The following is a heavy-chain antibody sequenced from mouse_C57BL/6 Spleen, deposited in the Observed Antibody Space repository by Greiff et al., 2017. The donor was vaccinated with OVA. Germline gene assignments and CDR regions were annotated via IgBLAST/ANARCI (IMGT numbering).Heavy chain of an antibody. J-gene: IGHJ2*01. Sequence: QVQLQQSGAELVKPGASVKLSCKASGYTFTSYWMHWVKQRPGQGLEWIGMIHPNSGSTNYNEKFKSKATLTVDKSSSTAYMQLSSLTSEDSADYYCASCDGCSSYYFDYWGQGTTLTVSS. CDR3: ASCDGCSSYYFDY. CDR1: GYTFTSYW. D-gene: IGHD1-1*01. CDR2: IHPNSGST. V-gene: IGHV1-64*01.